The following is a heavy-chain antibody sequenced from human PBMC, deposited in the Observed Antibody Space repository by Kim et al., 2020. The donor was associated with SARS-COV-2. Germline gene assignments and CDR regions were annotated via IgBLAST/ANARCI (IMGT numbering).Heavy chain of an antibody. J-gene: IGHJ4*02. D-gene: IGHD3-3*01. V-gene: IGHV1-2*02. CDR3: ARDKEGGVLRFLEWLSSFEY. CDR1: GYTFTDYY. CDR2: INPNSGAT. Sequence: ASVKVSCKASGYTFTDYYMHWVRQAPGQGLEWMGWINPNSGATKHAQKFQGRVTMTRDTSINTAYMELCSLRSDDTAVYYCARDKEGGVLRFLEWLSSFEYWGQGTLVTVSS.